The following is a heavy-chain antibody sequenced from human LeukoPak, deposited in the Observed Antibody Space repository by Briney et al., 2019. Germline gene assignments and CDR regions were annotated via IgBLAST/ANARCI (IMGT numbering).Heavy chain of an antibody. Sequence: SETLSLTCTVSGGSISSGGYYWSWIRQHPGKGLEWIGYIYYSGSTYYNPSLKSRVTISVDTSKNQFSLKLSSMTAADTAVYYCARANRVIVPFDYWGQGTLVTVSS. CDR3: ARANRVIVPFDY. CDR1: GGSISSGGYY. V-gene: IGHV4-31*03. D-gene: IGHD3-16*02. CDR2: IYYSGST. J-gene: IGHJ4*02.